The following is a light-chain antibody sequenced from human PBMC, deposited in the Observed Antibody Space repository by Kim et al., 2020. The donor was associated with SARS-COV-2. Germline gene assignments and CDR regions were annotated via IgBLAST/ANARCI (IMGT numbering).Light chain of an antibody. J-gene: IGLJ3*02. CDR2: DVN. CDR3: ASYTTNHTWV. CDR1: SGDIGAYNY. V-gene: IGLV2-14*03. Sequence: QSALTQPASVSGSPGQSNTISCTGTSGDIGAYNYVSWYRHHPGKAPKLMIYDVNKRPSGVPDRFSGSKSGNTASLTTSWLLTEDEAEYYCASYTTNHTWVFGGGTQLTVL.